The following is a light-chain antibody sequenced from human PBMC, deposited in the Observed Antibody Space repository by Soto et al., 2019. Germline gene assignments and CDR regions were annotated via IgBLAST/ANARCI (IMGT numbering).Light chain of an antibody. V-gene: IGKV3-20*01. J-gene: IGKJ5*01. CDR3: HQYGSS. Sequence: EIVLTQSPGTLSLSPGERATLSCRASQSISSTYLAWYQQRPGQAPRLHIYGASSRATGIPDRFSGSGSGTDFTLTISGLEPEDFAVYFCHQYGSSFGQGTRLEIK. CDR2: GAS. CDR1: QSISSTY.